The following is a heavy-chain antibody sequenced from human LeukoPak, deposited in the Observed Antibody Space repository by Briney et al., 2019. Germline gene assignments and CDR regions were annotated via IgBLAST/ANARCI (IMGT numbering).Heavy chain of an antibody. V-gene: IGHV1-69*05. D-gene: IGHD5-18*01. J-gene: IGHJ5*02. CDR2: IIPIFGTA. CDR3: ARGNTAMPYNWFDP. Sequence: GASVKVSCKASGGTFNSYAISWVRQAPGQGLEWMGGIIPIFGTANYAQKFQGRVTITTDESTSTAYMELSSLRSEDTAVYYCARGNTAMPYNWFDPWGQGTLVTVSS. CDR1: GGTFNSYA.